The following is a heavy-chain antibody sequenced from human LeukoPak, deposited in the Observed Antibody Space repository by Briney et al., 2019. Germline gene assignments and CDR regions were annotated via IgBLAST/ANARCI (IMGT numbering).Heavy chain of an antibody. CDR2: IYTSGST. V-gene: IGHV4-61*02. CDR1: GGSISSGSYY. J-gene: IGHJ4*02. Sequence: SQTLSLTCTVSGGSISSGSYYWSWIRQPAGKGLEWIGRIYTSGSTNYNPSLKSRVTMSVDTSKNQFSLKLSSVTAADTAVYYCARAIDQSRRGYFDYWGQGTLVTVSS. D-gene: IGHD5-24*01. CDR3: ARAIDQSRRGYFDY.